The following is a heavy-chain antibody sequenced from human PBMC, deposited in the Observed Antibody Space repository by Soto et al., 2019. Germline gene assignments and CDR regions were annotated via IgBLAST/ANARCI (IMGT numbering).Heavy chain of an antibody. J-gene: IGHJ6*02. V-gene: IGHV3-23*01. D-gene: IGHD6-19*01. CDR3: AKPAVAGDYYYYGMDV. CDR1: GFTFSSYA. Sequence: LRLSCAASGFTFSSYAMSWVRQAPGKGLEWVSAISGSGGSTYYADSVKGRFTISRDNSKNTLYLQMNSLRAEDTAVYYCAKPAVAGDYYYYGMDVWGQGTTVTVSS. CDR2: ISGSGGST.